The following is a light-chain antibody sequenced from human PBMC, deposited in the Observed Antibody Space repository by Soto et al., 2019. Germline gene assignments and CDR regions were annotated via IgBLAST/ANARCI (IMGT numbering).Light chain of an antibody. CDR3: GADHGSGSNFLVI. V-gene: IGLV9-49*01. CDR1: SGYSNYK. CDR2: LGTGGIVG. Sequence: QLVLTQPPSASASLGASVTLTCTLSSGYSNYKVDWYQQRPGKGPRFLMRLGTGGIVGSKGDGIPDRFSVLGSGLNRYLTIKNIQEEDESDYHCGADHGSGSNFLVIFGGGTKLTVL. J-gene: IGLJ2*01.